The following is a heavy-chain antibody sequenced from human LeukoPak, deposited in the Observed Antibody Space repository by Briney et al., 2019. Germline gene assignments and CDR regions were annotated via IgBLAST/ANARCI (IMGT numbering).Heavy chain of an antibody. Sequence: QPGGSLRLSCAASGFTFSSYAMSWVRQAPGKGLEWVSAISGSGGSTYYADSVKGRFTISRDNSKNTLYLQMNSLRAEDTAVYYCAKDQYYGSGSYRWGFDDWGQGTLVTVSS. D-gene: IGHD3-10*01. J-gene: IGHJ4*02. CDR3: AKDQYYGSGSYRWGFDD. V-gene: IGHV3-23*01. CDR2: ISGSGGST. CDR1: GFTFSSYA.